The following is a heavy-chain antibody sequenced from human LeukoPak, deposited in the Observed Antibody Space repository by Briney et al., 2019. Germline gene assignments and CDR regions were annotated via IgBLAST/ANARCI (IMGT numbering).Heavy chain of an antibody. CDR1: GFTFSGYS. CDR3: TRDIDDVLTGDDAFDV. J-gene: IGHJ3*01. CDR2: IISSGSSM. D-gene: IGHD3-9*01. Sequence: GGSLRLSCAGSGFTFSGYSLNWVRQAPGKGLEWVSSIISSGSSMYYADSVKGRFTISRDNAESSVYLQMNSLRVDDTGLYYCTRDIDDVLTGDDAFDVWGQGTVVAVSS. V-gene: IGHV3-21*03.